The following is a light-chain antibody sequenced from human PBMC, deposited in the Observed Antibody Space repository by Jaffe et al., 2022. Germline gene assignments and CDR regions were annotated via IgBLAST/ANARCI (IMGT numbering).Light chain of an antibody. CDR2: YDD. J-gene: IGLJ1*01. CDR1: SSNIGNNA. V-gene: IGLV1-36*01. CDR3: AAWDDRLNAYV. Sequence: QSVLTQPPSVSEAPRQRVTISCSGSSSNIGNNAVHWYQQLPGKAPKLLIYYDDLLSSGVSDRFSASKSGTSASLAISGLQSEDEADYYCAAWDDRLNAYVFGTGTKVTVL.